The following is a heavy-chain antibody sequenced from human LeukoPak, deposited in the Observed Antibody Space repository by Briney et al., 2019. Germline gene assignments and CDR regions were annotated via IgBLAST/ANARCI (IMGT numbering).Heavy chain of an antibody. Sequence: SATLSLTSTFSGGFINSYYWSWIRQPPGKGLEWIGYIYDSGSTNYNPSLKSRVTISVDTSKNQFSLKLSSVTAADTAVYYCARGTYYYGSGSYYILDYWGQGTLVTVSS. CDR3: ARGTYYYGSGSYYILDY. J-gene: IGHJ4*02. CDR1: GGFINSYY. D-gene: IGHD3-10*01. CDR2: IYDSGST. V-gene: IGHV4-59*01.